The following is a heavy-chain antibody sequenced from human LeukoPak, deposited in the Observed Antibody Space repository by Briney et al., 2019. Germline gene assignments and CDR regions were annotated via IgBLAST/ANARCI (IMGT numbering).Heavy chain of an antibody. D-gene: IGHD4-17*01. J-gene: IGHJ4*02. CDR2: INHSGST. CDR3: ARHRYGDYGDFDY. CDR1: GGSFSGYY. V-gene: IGHV4-34*01. Sequence: SETLSLTCAVYGGSFSGYYWSWIRQPPGKGLEWIGEINHSGSTNYNPSLKSRVTISADTSKNQFSLRLNSVTAADTAVYYCARHRYGDYGDFDYWGQGTLVTVSS.